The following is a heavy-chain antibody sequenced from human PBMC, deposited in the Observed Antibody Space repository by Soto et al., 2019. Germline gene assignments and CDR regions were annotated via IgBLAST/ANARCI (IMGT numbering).Heavy chain of an antibody. CDR2: INHSGNT. J-gene: IGHJ5*02. CDR3: SRRAPEAFAH. CDR1: GGSIATSAYY. Sequence: SETLSLTCAVSGGSIATSAYYWGWIRQAPGKGLELIGSINHSGNTYLSPSLKDRVTMSVDTSKNSFSLKLRSATAADTGLYYCSRRAPEAFAHWGQGTLVPVSS. V-gene: IGHV4-39*01.